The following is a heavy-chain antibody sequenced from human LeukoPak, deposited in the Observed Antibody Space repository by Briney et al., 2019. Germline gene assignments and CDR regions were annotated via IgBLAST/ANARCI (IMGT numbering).Heavy chain of an antibody. D-gene: IGHD2-2*01. CDR3: ASGRTDIVIVPATLRNYYFDY. CDR1: GYTFTSYY. J-gene: IGHJ4*02. V-gene: IGHV1-46*01. Sequence: ASVKVSCKASGYTFTSYYMHWVRQAPGQGLEWMGIINPSGGSTSYAQKFQGRVTITADKSTSTAYMELSSLRSEDTAVYYCASGRTDIVIVPATLRNYYFDYWGQGTLVTVSS. CDR2: INPSGGST.